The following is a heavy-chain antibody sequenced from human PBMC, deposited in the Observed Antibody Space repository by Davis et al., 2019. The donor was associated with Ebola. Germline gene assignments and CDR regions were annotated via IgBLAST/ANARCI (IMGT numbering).Heavy chain of an antibody. CDR1: DDTFITSY. D-gene: IGHD1-26*01. V-gene: IGHV1-46*01. CDR3: ARPIVTPYYYYGMDV. CDR2: ISPVPGTT. Sequence: ASVKVSCKTSDDTFITSYILCVRHAPGQGLEWLGIISPVPGTTSYEQKFLGRVMITADKSTSTAYMELSSLRSEDTAVYYCARPIVTPYYYYGMDVWGQGTTVTVSS. J-gene: IGHJ6*02.